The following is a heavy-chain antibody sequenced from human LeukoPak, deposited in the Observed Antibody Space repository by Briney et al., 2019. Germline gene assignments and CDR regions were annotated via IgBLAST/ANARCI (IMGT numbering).Heavy chain of an antibody. J-gene: IGHJ6*03. CDR3: ARGAGYPYYYYYMDV. D-gene: IGHD5-18*01. CDR1: GFTFSSYW. Sequence: GGSLRLSCAACGFTFSSYWMHWVRHAPGKGLVWVSRINSDGSSTSYADSVKGGFTISRDNAKNTLYLQMNSLRAEDTAVYYCARGAGYPYYYYYMDVWVKGTTVTVSS. V-gene: IGHV3-74*01. CDR2: INSDGSST.